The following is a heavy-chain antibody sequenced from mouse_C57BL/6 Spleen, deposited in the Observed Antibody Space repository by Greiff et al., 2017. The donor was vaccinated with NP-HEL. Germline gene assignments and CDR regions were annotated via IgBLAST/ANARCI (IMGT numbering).Heavy chain of an antibody. CDR1: GYTFTDYE. CDR2: IDPETGGT. Sequence: VQLQQPGAELVRPGASVTLSCKASGYTFTDYEMHWVKQTPVHGLEWIGAIDPETGGTAYNQKFKGKAILTADKSSSTAYMELRSLTSEDSAVYYCTRCPSSGYWGQGTTLTVSS. V-gene: IGHV1-15*01. D-gene: IGHD3-1*01. J-gene: IGHJ2*01. CDR3: TRCPSSGY.